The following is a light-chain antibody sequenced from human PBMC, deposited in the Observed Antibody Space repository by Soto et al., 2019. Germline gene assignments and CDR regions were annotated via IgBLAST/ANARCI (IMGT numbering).Light chain of an antibody. J-gene: IGKJ1*01. Sequence: EIVLTQKPATLSVSPGERATLSCRASQSVSSDLAWYHQKPGQAPRLLIYGASTRATGIPARFSGSGSGTEFTLTINSLQSEDFAVYYCQQYNIWPRTSGQRANVAIK. CDR1: QSVSSD. CDR3: QQYNIWPRT. V-gene: IGKV3-15*01. CDR2: GAS.